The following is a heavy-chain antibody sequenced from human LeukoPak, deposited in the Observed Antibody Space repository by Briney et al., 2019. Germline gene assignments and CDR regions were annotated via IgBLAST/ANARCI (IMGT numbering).Heavy chain of an antibody. D-gene: IGHD6-13*01. Sequence: PGGSLRLSCAASGFTFSSYAMHWVRQAPGKGLEWVAEISYDGSIKDYADFVKGRFTISRDNSKNTLDLQMNSLRPEDTAVYYCARDKLGFDYWGQGTLVTVSS. V-gene: IGHV3-30*04. CDR2: ISYDGSIK. CDR1: GFTFSSYA. J-gene: IGHJ4*02. CDR3: ARDKLGFDY.